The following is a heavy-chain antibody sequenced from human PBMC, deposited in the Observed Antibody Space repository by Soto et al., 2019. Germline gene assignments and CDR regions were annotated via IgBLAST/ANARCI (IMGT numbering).Heavy chain of an antibody. Sequence: GGSLRLSCAASGFTFSSYGMHWVRQAPGKGLEWVAVIWYDGSNKYYADSVKGRFTISRDNSKNTLYLQMNSLRAEDTAVYYCARGGYYDSSGYQTYLFDYWGQGTLVTVSS. J-gene: IGHJ4*02. V-gene: IGHV3-33*01. CDR3: ARGGYYDSSGYQTYLFDY. D-gene: IGHD3-22*01. CDR2: IWYDGSNK. CDR1: GFTFSSYG.